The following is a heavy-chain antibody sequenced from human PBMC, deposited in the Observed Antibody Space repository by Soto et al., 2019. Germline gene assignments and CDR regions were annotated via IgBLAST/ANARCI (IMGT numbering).Heavy chain of an antibody. CDR1: GFTFSSYG. CDR3: AKDQGSSENGVDY. CDR2: ISYDGSNK. J-gene: IGHJ4*02. Sequence: QVQLVESGGGVVQPGRSLRLSCAASGFTFSSYGMQWVRQAPGKGLEWVAIISYDGSNKYYADSVKGRFTISRDNSKNTLYLQMNSLRAEDTAVYYCAKDQGSSENGVDYWGQGTLVPVSS. D-gene: IGHD6-13*01. V-gene: IGHV3-30*18.